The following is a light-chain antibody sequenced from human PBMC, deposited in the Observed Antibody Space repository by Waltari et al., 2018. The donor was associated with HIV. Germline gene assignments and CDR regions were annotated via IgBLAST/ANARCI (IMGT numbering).Light chain of an antibody. V-gene: IGLV2-14*03. CDR3: SSYTTDSSWV. Sequence: QSALTQPASVSGSPGQSITISCTGTSSDIGAYDYVSWYQQHPGNTPQLIYDVVNRPTGVSNRFSASKSDYTASLTISGRQAEDESVYYCSSYTTDSSWVFGGGTTVTVL. J-gene: IGLJ3*02. CDR2: DVV. CDR1: SSDIGAYDY.